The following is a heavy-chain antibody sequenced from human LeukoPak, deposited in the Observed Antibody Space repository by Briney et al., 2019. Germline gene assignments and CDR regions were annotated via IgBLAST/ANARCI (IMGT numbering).Heavy chain of an antibody. CDR3: AKGAASLITMIVVY. V-gene: IGHV3-9*03. CDR1: GFTFYDYA. Sequence: GGSLRLSCAASGFTFYDYAMHWVRQAPGKGLEWVSGISWNSGSIGYADSVKGRFTISRDNAKNSLYLQMNSLRAEDMALYYCAKGAASLITMIVVYWGQGTLVTVSS. D-gene: IGHD3-22*01. J-gene: IGHJ4*02. CDR2: ISWNSGSI.